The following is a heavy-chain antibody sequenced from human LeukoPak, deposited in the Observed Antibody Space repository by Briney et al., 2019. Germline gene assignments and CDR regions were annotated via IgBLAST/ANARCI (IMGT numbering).Heavy chain of an antibody. V-gene: IGHV1-2*06. CDR2: INPNNGGT. J-gene: IGHJ4*02. CDR3: ARESGSYHGNDY. Sequence: ASVKVSCKASGYTFTGYYMHWVRRAPGQGLEWMGRINPNNGGTNCAQKFQGRVTMTWDTSISTAYIELSSLRSDDTAVYYCARESGSYHGNDYWGQGTLVTVSS. CDR1: GYTFTGYY. D-gene: IGHD1-26*01.